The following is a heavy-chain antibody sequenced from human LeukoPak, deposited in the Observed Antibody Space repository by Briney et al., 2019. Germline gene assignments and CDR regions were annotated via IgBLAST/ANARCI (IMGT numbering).Heavy chain of an antibody. Sequence: GGSLRLSCAASGFTFSSNWMHWVRQAPGKGLVWVSHINSDGSTTNYADSVKGRITISRDNAKNTLYLQMNSLRVEDTAVYYCARTVYCNTTTCKYASIWGQGTMVTVSS. V-gene: IGHV3-74*01. CDR2: INSDGSTT. CDR3: ARTVYCNTTTCKYASI. J-gene: IGHJ3*02. CDR1: GFTFSSNW. D-gene: IGHD2-2*01.